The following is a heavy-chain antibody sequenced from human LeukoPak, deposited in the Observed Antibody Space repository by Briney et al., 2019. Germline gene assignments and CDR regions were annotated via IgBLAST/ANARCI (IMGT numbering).Heavy chain of an antibody. V-gene: IGHV4-34*01. CDR2: INHSGST. Sequence: SETLSLTCAVYGVSFSGYYWSWIRQPPGKGLEWIGEINHSGSTNYNPSLKSRVTISVDTSKNQFSLKLSSVTAADTAVYYCARGLDPDCGGDCYINWFDPWGQGTLVTVSS. D-gene: IGHD2-21*02. CDR1: GVSFSGYY. J-gene: IGHJ5*02. CDR3: ARGLDPDCGGDCYINWFDP.